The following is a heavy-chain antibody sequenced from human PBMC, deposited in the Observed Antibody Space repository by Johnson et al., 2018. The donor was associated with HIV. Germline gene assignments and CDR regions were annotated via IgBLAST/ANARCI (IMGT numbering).Heavy chain of an antibody. CDR2: ISYDGSNK. CDR3: ALTDYGDYPQRVPDAFDI. J-gene: IGHJ3*02. D-gene: IGHD4-17*01. CDR1: GCTLRSYG. Sequence: VQLVESGGGVVQPGRSLRLSCAASGCTLRSYGMHRVRQAPGKGLEWVAVISYDGSNKYYADSLKGRFTISRDNSKNTLYLQMNSLRAEDTAVYYCALTDYGDYPQRVPDAFDIWGQGTMVTVSS. V-gene: IGHV3-30*03.